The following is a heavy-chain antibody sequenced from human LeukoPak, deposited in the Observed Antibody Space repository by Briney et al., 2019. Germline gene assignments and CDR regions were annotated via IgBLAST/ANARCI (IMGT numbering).Heavy chain of an antibody. J-gene: IGHJ4*02. Sequence: ASVKVSCKASGYTFTGYYVHWVRPAPGQGLEWMGWINPNSGGTYYAQKFQGRVTMTRDTSISTAYLDLSRLRSDDTAVYYCTVRERDYWGQGTLVTVSS. CDR2: INPNSGGT. D-gene: IGHD3-10*01. V-gene: IGHV1-2*02. CDR1: GYTFTGYY. CDR3: TVRERDY.